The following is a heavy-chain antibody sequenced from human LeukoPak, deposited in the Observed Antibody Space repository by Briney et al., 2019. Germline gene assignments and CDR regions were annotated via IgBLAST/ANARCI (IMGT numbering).Heavy chain of an antibody. D-gene: IGHD2-21*02. CDR1: GGSISSYY. V-gene: IGHV4-59*01. J-gene: IGHJ4*02. CDR3: ARERGDKYYFDY. Sequence: PSETLSLTCTVSGGSISSYYWSWIRQPPGMGLEWIGYIYYSGSTNYNPSLKSRVTITADTSKNQFSLKLSSVTAADTAVYYCARERGDKYYFDYWGQGTLVTVSS. CDR2: IYYSGST.